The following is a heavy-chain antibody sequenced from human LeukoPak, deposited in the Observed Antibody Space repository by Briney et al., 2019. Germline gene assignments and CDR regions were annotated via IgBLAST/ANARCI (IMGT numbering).Heavy chain of an antibody. Sequence: PSETLSLTCAVSGYSISSGYYWGWIRQPPGKGLEWIGSIYHSGSTYYNPSLKSRVTISVDTSKNQFSLKLSSVTAADTAVYYCARSTSYYDFWSGYSSFDYWGQGTLVTVSS. D-gene: IGHD3-3*01. V-gene: IGHV4-38-2*01. CDR1: GYSISSGYY. CDR2: IYHSGST. J-gene: IGHJ4*02. CDR3: ARSTSYYDFWSGYSSFDY.